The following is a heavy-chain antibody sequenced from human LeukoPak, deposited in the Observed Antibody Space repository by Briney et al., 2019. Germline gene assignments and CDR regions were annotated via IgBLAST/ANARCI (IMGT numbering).Heavy chain of an antibody. CDR2: INAGNGNT. CDR3: ARDLYGSGSANWFDP. J-gene: IGHJ5*02. D-gene: IGHD3-10*01. CDR1: GYTFTSYA. Sequence: ASVKVSCKASGYTFTSYAMHWVRQAPGQRLGWMGWINAGNGNTKYSQKFQGRVTITRDTSASTAYMELSSLRSEDTAVYYCARDLYGSGSANWFDPWGQGTLVTVSS. V-gene: IGHV1-3*01.